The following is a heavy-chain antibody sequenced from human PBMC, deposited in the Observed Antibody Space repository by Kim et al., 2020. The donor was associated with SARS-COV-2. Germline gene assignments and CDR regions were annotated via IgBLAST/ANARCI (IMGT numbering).Heavy chain of an antibody. J-gene: IGHJ3*02. Sequence: GGSLRLSCAASGFTFDDYAMHWVRQAPGKGLEWVSGISWNSGSIGYADSVKGRFTISRDNAKNSLYLQMNSLRAEDTALYYCAKDIEYQLPPDAFDIWGQGTMVTVSS. CDR1: GFTFDDYA. CDR2: ISWNSGSI. V-gene: IGHV3-9*01. D-gene: IGHD2-2*01. CDR3: AKDIEYQLPPDAFDI.